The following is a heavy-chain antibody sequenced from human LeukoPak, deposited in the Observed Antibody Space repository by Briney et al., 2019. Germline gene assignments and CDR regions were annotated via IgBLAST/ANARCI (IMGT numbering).Heavy chain of an antibody. D-gene: IGHD4-17*01. V-gene: IGHV4-39*02. Sequence: AETLSLTCTVSGGSISSSSYYWGWIRQPPGKGLEWIGSIYYSGSTYYNPSLKSRVTISVDTSKNHFSLKLSSVTAADTAVYYCASWPGDPDYWGQGTLVTVSS. J-gene: IGHJ4*02. CDR1: GGSISSSSYY. CDR2: IYYSGST. CDR3: ASWPGDPDY.